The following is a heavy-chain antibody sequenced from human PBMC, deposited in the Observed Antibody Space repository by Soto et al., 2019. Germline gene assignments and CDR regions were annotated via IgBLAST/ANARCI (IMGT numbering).Heavy chain of an antibody. V-gene: IGHV3-23*01. J-gene: IGHJ4*02. D-gene: IGHD6-13*01. CDR3: AYSSTPSDY. CDR2: ISGSGGST. Sequence: EVQLLESGGGLVQPGGSLRLSCAASGFTFSRYAMSWVRQAPGTGLEWVSAISGSGGSTYYAASVKGRFTISRDKSKNTLYLQMTSLRAEDTAVYYCAYSSTPSDYLGQGPLVT. CDR1: GFTFSRYA.